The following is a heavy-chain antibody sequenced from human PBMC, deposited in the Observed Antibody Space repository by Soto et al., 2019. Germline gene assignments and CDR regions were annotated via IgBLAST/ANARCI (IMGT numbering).Heavy chain of an antibody. Sequence: SETLSLTCTVSGGSISSYRWSWIRQPAGKGLEWIGRLNNYGNTHYNPSLKSRVTVSVDTSKNQFSLKLSSVTAADTAVYYCARGRGRCSSTSCYSYYYYYGMDVWGQGTTVTVSS. CDR3: ARGRGRCSSTSCYSYYYYYGMDV. V-gene: IGHV4-4*07. CDR2: LNNYGNT. D-gene: IGHD2-2*01. CDR1: GGSISSYR. J-gene: IGHJ6*02.